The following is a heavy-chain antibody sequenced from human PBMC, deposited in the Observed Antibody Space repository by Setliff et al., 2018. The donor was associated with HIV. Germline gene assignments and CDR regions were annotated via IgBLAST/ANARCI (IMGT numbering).Heavy chain of an antibody. CDR3: ARPRYTYGTPPAFDI. CDR2: IYFSGST. Sequence: SETLSLTCTVSGGSISSSSNYWGWIRHPPGKGLEWIGSIYFSGSTYYNPSLKSRVTISVDTSKNQFSLKLSSVTAADTAVYYCARPRYTYGTPPAFDIWGRGTVVTV. J-gene: IGHJ3*02. V-gene: IGHV4-39*01. CDR1: GGSISSSSNY. D-gene: IGHD5-18*01.